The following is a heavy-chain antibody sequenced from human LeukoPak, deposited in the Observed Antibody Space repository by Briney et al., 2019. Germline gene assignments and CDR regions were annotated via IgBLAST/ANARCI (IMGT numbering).Heavy chain of an antibody. CDR1: GFTFTNAW. CDR2: IKSKGDGEII. J-gene: IGHJ4*02. D-gene: IGHD3-10*01. Sequence: PGGSLRLSCAASGFTFTNAWMSWVRQAPGKGLEWVGRIKSKGDGEIIDNAAPVKGRFTMSRDDSKATLYLQMNSLKAEDTAVYYCTTDLGLTMIRGVIVYWGQGALVTVSS. CDR3: TTDLGLTMIRGVIVY. V-gene: IGHV3-15*01.